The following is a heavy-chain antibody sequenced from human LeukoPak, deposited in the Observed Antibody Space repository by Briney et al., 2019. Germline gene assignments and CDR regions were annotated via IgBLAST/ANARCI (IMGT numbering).Heavy chain of an antibody. CDR2: IYTSGST. D-gene: IGHD3-3*01. J-gene: IGHJ4*02. V-gene: IGHV4-4*07. CDR3: ARERPDKNYDFWSGYYFDY. Sequence: SETLSLTCTVSGGSISSYYWSWIRQPAGKGLEWIGRIYTSGSTNYNPSLKSRVTISVDTSKNQFSLKLSSVTAADTAVYYCARERPDKNYDFWSGYYFDYWGQGTLVTVSS. CDR1: GGSISSYY.